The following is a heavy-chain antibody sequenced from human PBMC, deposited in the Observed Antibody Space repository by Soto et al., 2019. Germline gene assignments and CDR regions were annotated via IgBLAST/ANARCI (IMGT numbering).Heavy chain of an antibody. CDR3: ARGSGIGGVFDY. Sequence: LSLTCTVSGGSISSPDHHWTWIRQSPGKGLEWIGAIYYSASTYYNPSLVSRIRISVDKSKNQFSLELSSVTAADTAVYYCARGSGIGGVFDYWGQGTLVTVSS. CDR2: IYYSAST. CDR1: GGSISSPDHH. J-gene: IGHJ4*02. D-gene: IGHD3-10*01. V-gene: IGHV4-30-4*01.